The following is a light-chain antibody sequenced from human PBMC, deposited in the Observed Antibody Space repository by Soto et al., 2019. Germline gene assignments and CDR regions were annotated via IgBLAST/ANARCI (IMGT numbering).Light chain of an antibody. V-gene: IGLV2-14*01. J-gene: IGLJ1*01. Sequence: QSVLTQPASVSGSPGQSIAISCTGTSSDVGAYNYVSWYQQHPGKAPKLLIYDVSNRPSGVSDRFSGSKSGNTASLTISGLQAEDEAGYYCSSYTSSSTYVFGTGTKAPS. CDR2: DVS. CDR3: SSYTSSSTYV. CDR1: SSDVGAYNY.